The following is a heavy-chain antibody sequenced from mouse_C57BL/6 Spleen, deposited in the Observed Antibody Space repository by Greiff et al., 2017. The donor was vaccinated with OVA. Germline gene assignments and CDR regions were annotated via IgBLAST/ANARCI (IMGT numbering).Heavy chain of an antibody. CDR3: ARPITTVVATNYFDY. V-gene: IGHV5-17*01. Sequence: EVQGVESGGGLVKPGGSLKLSCAASGFTFSDYGMHWVRQAPEKGLEWVAYISSGSSTIYYADTVKGRFTISRDNAKNTLFLQMTSLRSEDTAMYYCARPITTVVATNYFDYWGQGTTLTVSS. CDR1: GFTFSDYG. CDR2: ISSGSSTI. D-gene: IGHD1-1*01. J-gene: IGHJ2*01.